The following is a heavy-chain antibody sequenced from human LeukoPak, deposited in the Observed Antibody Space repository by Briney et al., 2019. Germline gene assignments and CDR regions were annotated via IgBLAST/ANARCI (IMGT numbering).Heavy chain of an antibody. CDR1: KFTFSNYA. J-gene: IGHJ4*02. CDR2: ISSSGGGI. CDR3: AKDYSGSYYYFDY. D-gene: IGHD1-26*01. Sequence: WGSLRLSCTASKFTFSNYAMTWVRQAPGKGLEWVSTISSSGGGIFYSDSVKGRFTISRDNSKNTLYLQMNSLRAEDTAVYYCAKDYSGSYYYFDYWGQGTLVTVSS. V-gene: IGHV3-23*01.